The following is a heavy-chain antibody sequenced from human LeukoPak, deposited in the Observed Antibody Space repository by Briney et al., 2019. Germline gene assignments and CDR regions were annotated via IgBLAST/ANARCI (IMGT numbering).Heavy chain of an antibody. CDR1: GFAFSTYA. CDR3: ARDGKATNDY. V-gene: IGHV3-64*02. D-gene: IGHD5-24*01. Sequence: GGSLRLSCAASGFAFSTYAMQWVRQAPEKGLEYVSGISGNGDTIYYADSVKGRFTMSRDNSRNTLYLQMGSLRPEDTAVYYCARDGKATNDYWGQGTLVAVSS. CDR2: ISGNGDTI. J-gene: IGHJ4*02.